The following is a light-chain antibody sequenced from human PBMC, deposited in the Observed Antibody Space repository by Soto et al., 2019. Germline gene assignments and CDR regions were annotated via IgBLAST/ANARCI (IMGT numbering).Light chain of an antibody. J-gene: IGLJ3*02. V-gene: IGLV2-14*01. Sequence: QSALTQPASVSGSPGQSITISCTGTFSDINTYNFVSWFRQHPGKAPKLMIDDVSSRPSGVSDRFSGSKSGKTASLTISGLQAEDEADSYCCIHTGTSWVFGGGTKLTVL. CDR2: DVS. CDR1: FSDINTYNF. CDR3: CIHTGTSWV.